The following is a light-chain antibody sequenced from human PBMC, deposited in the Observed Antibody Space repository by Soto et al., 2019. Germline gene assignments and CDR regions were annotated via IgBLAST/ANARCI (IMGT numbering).Light chain of an antibody. V-gene: IGKV1-5*03. Sequence: DIQMTQSPSTLSASVGDRVTITCRASHSISDWLAGFQQKPGKAPKLLIYKASTLEVGVPSRFSGSASGTEFTLTISSLQPDDFATYYCQQHSDYPLTFGGGTKVDIK. CDR1: HSISDW. CDR3: QQHSDYPLT. J-gene: IGKJ4*01. CDR2: KAS.